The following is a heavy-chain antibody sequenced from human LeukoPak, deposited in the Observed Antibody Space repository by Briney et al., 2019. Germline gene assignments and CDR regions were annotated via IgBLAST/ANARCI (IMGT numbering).Heavy chain of an antibody. CDR3: ARGDSITLDY. Sequence: GESLKISCKGSGYSFPNYWIGWVRQMPGKGLEWMATIYPGDSDTRYSPSFQGQVTISADKSISTAYLQWSSLKASDTAMYYCARGDSITLDYWGQGTLVAVSS. CDR1: GYSFPNYW. CDR2: IYPGDSDT. J-gene: IGHJ4*02. V-gene: IGHV5-51*01. D-gene: IGHD4-11*01.